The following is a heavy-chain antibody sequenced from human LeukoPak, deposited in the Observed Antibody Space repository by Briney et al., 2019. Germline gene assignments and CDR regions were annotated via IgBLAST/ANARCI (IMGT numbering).Heavy chain of an antibody. CDR2: INPSSGGA. CDR3: ARSSPPTYYHFYYYMDV. D-gene: IGHD6-13*01. CDR1: GYTFTGSY. V-gene: IGHV1-2*02. J-gene: IGHJ6*03. Sequence: GASVKVSCKASGYTFTGSYLHWVRQAPGQGLEWMGWINPSSGGAKYAQNFQGRVIITTDTSISTAYMELSSLRSDDTAVYYCARSSPPTYYHFYYYMDVWGKGSTVTVS.